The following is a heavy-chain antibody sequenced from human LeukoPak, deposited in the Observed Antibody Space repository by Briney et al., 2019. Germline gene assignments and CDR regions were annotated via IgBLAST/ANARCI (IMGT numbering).Heavy chain of an antibody. V-gene: IGHV1-46*01. Sequence: GASVKVSCKASGYTFTSYYIHWVRQAPGEGLEWMGIINPSGGSTSYAQKFQGRVTMTRDMSTSTAYMELSSLRSEDTAVYYCASGTTDIVVVPATLRNYYFDYWGQGTLVTVSS. CDR1: GYTFTSYY. D-gene: IGHD2-2*01. J-gene: IGHJ4*02. CDR2: INPSGGST. CDR3: ASGTTDIVVVPATLRNYYFDY.